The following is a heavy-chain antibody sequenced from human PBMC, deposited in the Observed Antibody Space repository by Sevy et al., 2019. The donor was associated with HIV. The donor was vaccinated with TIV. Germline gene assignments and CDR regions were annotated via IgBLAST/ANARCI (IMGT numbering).Heavy chain of an antibody. D-gene: IGHD1-26*01. CDR2: ISGSSNYI. V-gene: IGHV3-21*01. CDR1: GFTFSSYN. Sequence: VGSLRLSCAASGFTFSSYNINWVRRAPGKGLEWVSSISGSSNYIYYSDSVKGRFTISRDNAKNSLYLQMNSLRAEDTAVYYCARPSGSYSYYYGMDVSGQGTPVTVSS. CDR3: ARPSGSYSYYYGMDV. J-gene: IGHJ6*02.